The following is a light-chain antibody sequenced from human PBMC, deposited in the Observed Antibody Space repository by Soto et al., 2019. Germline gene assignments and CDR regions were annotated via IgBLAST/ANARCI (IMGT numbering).Light chain of an antibody. CDR2: GAS. V-gene: IGKV3-15*01. Sequence: EIVMTQSPATLSVSPGERATLSCRASQSVSSNLAWYQQKPGQAPRRLIYGASTRAPGIPARFSGSGSGTEFTLTISGLQSEDFAVYYCQQYNDWPPYTFGQGTKLEIK. CDR1: QSVSSN. CDR3: QQYNDWPPYT. J-gene: IGKJ2*01.